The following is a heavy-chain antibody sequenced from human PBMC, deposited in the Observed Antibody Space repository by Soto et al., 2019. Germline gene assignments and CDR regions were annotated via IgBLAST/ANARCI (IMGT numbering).Heavy chain of an antibody. D-gene: IGHD1-7*01. CDR3: ERDEVWRITGTTYHY. CDR1: GYTFTGYY. J-gene: IGHJ4*02. V-gene: IGHV1-2*02. Sequence: ASVKVSCKASGYTFTGYYMHWVRQAPGQGLEWMGWINPNSGGTNYAQKFQGRVTMTRDTSISTAYMELSRLRSDDTAVYYCERDEVWRITGTTYHYWGQGTLVTVSS. CDR2: INPNSGGT.